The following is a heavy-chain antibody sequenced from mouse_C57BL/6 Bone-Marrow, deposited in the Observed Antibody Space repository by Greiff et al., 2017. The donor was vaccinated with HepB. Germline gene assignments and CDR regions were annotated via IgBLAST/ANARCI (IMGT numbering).Heavy chain of an antibody. CDR1: GYTFTSYW. V-gene: IGHV1-55*01. D-gene: IGHD2-13*01. CDR3: ARFGDYPFDY. J-gene: IGHJ2*01. Sequence: QVQLKESGAELVKPGASVKMSCKASGYTFTSYWITWVKQRPGQGLEWIGDIYPGSGSTNYNEKFKSKATLTVDTSSSTAYMQLSSLTSEDSAVYYCARFGDYPFDYWGQGTTLTVSS. CDR2: IYPGSGST.